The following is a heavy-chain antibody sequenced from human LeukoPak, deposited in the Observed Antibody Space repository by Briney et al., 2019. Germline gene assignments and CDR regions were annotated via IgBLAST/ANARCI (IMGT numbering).Heavy chain of an antibody. CDR1: GGSIGSYY. D-gene: IGHD6-13*01. CDR3: ARVGAGGFFDY. Sequence: SETLSLTCTVSGGSIGSYYWTWIRQSPGKGLEWIGYIYYTGSTYYNPSLKSRVTISVDTSKNQFSLKLSSVTAADTAVYYCARVGAGGFFDYWGQGTLVTVSS. J-gene: IGHJ4*02. CDR2: IYYTGST. V-gene: IGHV4-59*12.